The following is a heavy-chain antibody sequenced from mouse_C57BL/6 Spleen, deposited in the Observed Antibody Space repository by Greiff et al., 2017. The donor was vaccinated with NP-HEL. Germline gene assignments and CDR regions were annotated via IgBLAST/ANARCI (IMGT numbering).Heavy chain of an antibody. J-gene: IGHJ2*01. CDR3: TTMDYGSSYDY. D-gene: IGHD1-1*01. V-gene: IGHV14-1*01. Sequence: EVKLQESGAELVRPGASVKLSCTASGFNIKDYYMHWVKQRPEQGLEWIGRIDTEDGDTEYAPKFQGKATMTADTSSNTAYLQLSSLTSEDTAVYYCTTMDYGSSYDYWGQGTTLTVSS. CDR2: IDTEDGDT. CDR1: GFNIKDYY.